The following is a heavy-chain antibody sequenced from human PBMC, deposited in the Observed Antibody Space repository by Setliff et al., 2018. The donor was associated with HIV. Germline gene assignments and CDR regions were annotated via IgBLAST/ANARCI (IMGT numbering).Heavy chain of an antibody. CDR1: GVSVGSGDYY. CDR2: IFHSGDT. D-gene: IGHD6-6*01. CDR3: ATRPRMAARPFDY. V-gene: IGHV4-31*03. J-gene: IGHJ4*02. Sequence: SETLSLTCSVSGVSVGSGDYYWHWIRQHPEKALEWIGYIFHSGDTYYNPSLKSRISMSVDTSKNQFSLELTSLTAADTAVYYCATRPRMAARPFDYWGQGMLVTVSS.